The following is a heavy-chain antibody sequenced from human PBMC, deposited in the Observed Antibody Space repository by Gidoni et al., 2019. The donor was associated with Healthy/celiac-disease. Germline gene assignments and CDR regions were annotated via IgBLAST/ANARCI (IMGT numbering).Heavy chain of an antibody. J-gene: IGHJ5*02. CDR1: GGSISSSRYY. D-gene: IGHD3-3*01. V-gene: IGHV4-39*01. CDR2: IYYSGST. Sequence: QLQLQESGPGLVKPSETLSLTCTVSGGSISSSRYYWGWIRQPPGKGLEWIGSIYYSGSTYYNPSLKSRVTISVDTSKNQFSLKLSSVTAADTAVYYCARHTPNTFWSGYYWFDPWGQGTLVTVSS. CDR3: ARHTPNTFWSGYYWFDP.